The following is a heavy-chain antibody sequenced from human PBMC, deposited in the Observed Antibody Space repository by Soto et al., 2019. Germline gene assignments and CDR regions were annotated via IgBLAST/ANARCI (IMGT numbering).Heavy chain of an antibody. V-gene: IGHV4-59*01. CDR2: IYYSGTS. Sequence: PSETLSLTCSVSGGPITTYYWSWLRQPPGKGLEWIGYIYYSGTSNYNPSLKSRVTMSVDTSRNQFSLRLTEVTAADTAVYFCATDYGGNCHWSLYDIWGQGTMVTVSS. CDR1: GGPITTYY. J-gene: IGHJ3*02. D-gene: IGHD4-17*01. CDR3: ATDYGGNCHWSLYDI.